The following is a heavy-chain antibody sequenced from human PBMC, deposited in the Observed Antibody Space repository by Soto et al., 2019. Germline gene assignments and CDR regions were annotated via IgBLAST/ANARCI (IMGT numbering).Heavy chain of an antibody. CDR1: GFTFSRYV. Sequence: PLGVLRLSCTASGFTFSRYVLSWVRQAPGKGLEWVSGISGSGDETNYADSVKGRFTISRDNAKNAVHLQMNRLSADDTAVYYCAGLMGAPTIHNYFYGMDVWGQGTTVTVSS. CDR3: AGLMGAPTIHNYFYGMDV. D-gene: IGHD2-8*01. V-gene: IGHV3-23*01. J-gene: IGHJ6*02. CDR2: ISGSGDET.